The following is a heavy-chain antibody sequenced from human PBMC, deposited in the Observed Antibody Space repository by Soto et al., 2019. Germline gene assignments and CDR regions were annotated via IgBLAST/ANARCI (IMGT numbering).Heavy chain of an antibody. Sequence: QIQLVESGGDVVQPGRSLRLSCAASGFNFGFFGMHWVRQAPGKGLEWVAFISGDGINTHYADSVRGRFTLSRDYSKRTMYLQMDTLRDHDTALYYCARGNLSFDFDSWGQGTLVTVSS. V-gene: IGHV3-30*03. CDR3: ARGNLSFDFDS. J-gene: IGHJ4*02. D-gene: IGHD1-26*01. CDR2: ISGDGINT. CDR1: GFNFGFFG.